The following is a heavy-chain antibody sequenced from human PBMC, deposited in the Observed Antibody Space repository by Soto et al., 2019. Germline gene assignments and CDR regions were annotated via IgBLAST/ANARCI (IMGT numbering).Heavy chain of an antibody. D-gene: IGHD3-10*01. CDR2: INPSGDST. V-gene: IGHV1-46*01. CDR1: GYPFSSYY. Sequence: GASVKVSCKASGYPFSSYYMHWVRQAPGQGLEWMGVINPSGDSTTYAQKFQGRVTMTKDTSTSTLYMELSSLRSEDTAVYYCARDWEFGFWGQGTLVTVSS. CDR3: ARDWEFGF. J-gene: IGHJ4*02.